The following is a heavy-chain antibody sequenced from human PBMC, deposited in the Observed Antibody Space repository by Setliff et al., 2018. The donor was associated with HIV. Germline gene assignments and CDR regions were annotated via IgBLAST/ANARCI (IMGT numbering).Heavy chain of an antibody. CDR2: IIPICGTP. CDR1: GGIFSRFA. V-gene: IGHV1-69*05. CDR3: ASSAGAVPTTAPYGDYYYYFYMDV. J-gene: IGHJ6*03. Sequence: SSVKVSCKASGGIFSRFAFSWVRHAPGQGLEWMGGIIPICGTPNYAQKFQGIVTITTDESTNTVYMELYSLTSEDTSIYSCASSAGAVPTTAPYGDYYYYFYMDVWGKGTTVTVSS. D-gene: IGHD1-1*01.